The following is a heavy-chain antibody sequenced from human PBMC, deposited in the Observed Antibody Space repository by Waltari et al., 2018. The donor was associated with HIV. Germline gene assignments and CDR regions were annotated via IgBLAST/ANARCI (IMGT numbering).Heavy chain of an antibody. CDR2: IIPVFGTT. CDR1: GGTFNNYA. J-gene: IGHJ2*01. Sequence: QVQLVQSGAEVKKPGSSVKVSCKASGGTFNNYAITWVRQAHGQGLEWMGGIIPVFGTTNYAQKFQGRLTIIADESTSTGYMELSSLRSEDTAVYYCARMATVVDWYFDLWGRGTMVTVSS. CDR3: ARMATVVDWYFDL. V-gene: IGHV1-69*01. D-gene: IGHD2-15*01.